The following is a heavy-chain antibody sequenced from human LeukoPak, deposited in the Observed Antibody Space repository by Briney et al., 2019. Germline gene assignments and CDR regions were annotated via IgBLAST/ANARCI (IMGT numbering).Heavy chain of an antibody. CDR1: GFTFSNAW. J-gene: IGHJ3*02. D-gene: IGHD6-19*01. Sequence: KSGGSLRLSCAASGFTFSNAWMNWVRQAPGKGLEWVSSISSSSSYIYYADSVKGRFTISRDNAKNSLYLQMNSLRAEDTAVYYCARIPSSGWYQAHDAFDIWGQGTMVTVSS. CDR3: ARIPSSGWYQAHDAFDI. CDR2: ISSSSSYI. V-gene: IGHV3-21*01.